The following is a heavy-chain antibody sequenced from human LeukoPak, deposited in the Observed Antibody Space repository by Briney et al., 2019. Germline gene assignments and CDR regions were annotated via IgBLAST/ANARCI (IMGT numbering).Heavy chain of an antibody. CDR2: ISGSGGST. D-gene: IGHD4-11*01. CDR1: GFPFSSYA. J-gene: IGHJ4*02. CDR3: TTWVPHSNYRGVDY. V-gene: IGHV3-23*01. Sequence: GGSLRLSCAASGFPFSSYAMSWVRQAPGKGLEWVSAISGSGGSTYYADSVKGRFTISRDNSKNTLYLQMNSLKTEDTAVYYCTTWVPHSNYRGVDYWGQGTLVTVSS.